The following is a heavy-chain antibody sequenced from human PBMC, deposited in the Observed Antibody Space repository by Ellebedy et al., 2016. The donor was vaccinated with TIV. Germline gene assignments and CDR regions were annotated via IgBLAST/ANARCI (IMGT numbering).Heavy chain of an antibody. CDR1: GGTFSGYY. V-gene: IGHV4-34*01. Sequence: SETLSLXXAVYGGTFSGYYWTWIRQPPGKGLEWIGEINHSGNSNYDSTLKSRVTMSVDTSKNQISLRMNSLTAADTAIYYCARGTVALQPQKYFDSWGQGTLVTVSS. D-gene: IGHD6-19*01. CDR3: ARGTVALQPQKYFDS. J-gene: IGHJ4*02. CDR2: INHSGNS.